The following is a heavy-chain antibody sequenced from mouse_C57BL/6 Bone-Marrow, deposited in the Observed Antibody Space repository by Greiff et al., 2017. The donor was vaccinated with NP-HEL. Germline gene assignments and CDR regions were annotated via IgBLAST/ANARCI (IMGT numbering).Heavy chain of an antibody. CDR2: ISNGGGST. CDR1: GFTFSDYY. Sequence: EVKLVESGGGLVQPGGSLKLSCAASGFTFSDYYMYWVRQTPEKRLEWVAYISNGGGSTYYPDTVKGRFTISRDNAKNTLYLQMSRLKSEDTAMYYCARHDPTVDYFDYWGQGTTLTVSS. J-gene: IGHJ2*01. CDR3: ARHDPTVDYFDY. V-gene: IGHV5-12*01. D-gene: IGHD1-1*01.